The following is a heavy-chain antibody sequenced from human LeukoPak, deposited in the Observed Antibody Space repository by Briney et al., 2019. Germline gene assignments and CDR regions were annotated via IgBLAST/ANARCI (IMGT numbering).Heavy chain of an antibody. D-gene: IGHD3-16*01. CDR3: ARPLRRLGEFEGALDY. CDR1: GFTFSSYA. CDR2: ISYDGSNK. V-gene: IGHV3-30-3*01. J-gene: IGHJ4*02. Sequence: GGSLRLSCAASGFTFSSYAMHWVRQAPGKGLEWMAVISYDGSNKYYADSVKGRFTISRDNSKNTLYLQMNSLRAEDTAVYYCARPLRRLGEFEGALDYWGQGTLVTVSS.